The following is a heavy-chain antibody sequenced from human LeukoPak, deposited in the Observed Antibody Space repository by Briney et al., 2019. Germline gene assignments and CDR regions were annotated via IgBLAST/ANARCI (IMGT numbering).Heavy chain of an antibody. J-gene: IGHJ4*02. CDR2: IYHSGSS. D-gene: IGHD1-26*01. CDR3: ARVHTSID. Sequence: PSETLSLTCAVSGYSISSGYYWGWIRQPPGKGLEWIGGIYHSGSSYYNPSLKSRVTISVDTSKNQFSLKLTSVTAADTAVYYCARVHTSIDWGQGALVTVSS. CDR1: GYSISSGYY. V-gene: IGHV4-38-2*01.